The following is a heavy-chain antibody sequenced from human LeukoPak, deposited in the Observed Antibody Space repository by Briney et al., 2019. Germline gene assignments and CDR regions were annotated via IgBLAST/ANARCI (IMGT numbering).Heavy chain of an antibody. D-gene: IGHD3-9*01. CDR3: ARGTWYDIHAFDI. Sequence: ASVKVSCKASGYTFTSYGISWVRQAPGQGLEWMGWISAYNGNTNYAQKFQGRVTMTRDTSISTAYMELSRLRSDDTAVYYCARGTWYDIHAFDIWGQGTMVTVSS. J-gene: IGHJ3*02. CDR2: ISAYNGNT. CDR1: GYTFTSYG. V-gene: IGHV1-18*01.